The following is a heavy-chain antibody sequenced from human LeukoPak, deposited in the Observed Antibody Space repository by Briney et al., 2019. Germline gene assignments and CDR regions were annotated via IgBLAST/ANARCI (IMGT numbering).Heavy chain of an antibody. J-gene: IGHJ4*02. D-gene: IGHD3-22*01. V-gene: IGHV3-21*04. CDR3: AKVPYDSYRGVFDY. CDR1: GFDFNTYS. CDR2: ISSSSSFI. Sequence: KPGGSLRLSCAASGFDFNTYSMNWVRQAPGRGLEWVSSISSSSSFIYYAESIKGRFTISRDNAKNSLFLQMNNLRAEDTAIYYCAKVPYDSYRGVFDYWGQGTLVTVSS.